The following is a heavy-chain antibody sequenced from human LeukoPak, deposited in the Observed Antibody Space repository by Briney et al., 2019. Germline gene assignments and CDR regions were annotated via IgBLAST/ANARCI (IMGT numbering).Heavy chain of an antibody. CDR3: ARLVGYYGSGSYYRNNWFDP. V-gene: IGHV1-3*01. Sequence: ASVKVSCKASGYTFTSYAMHWVRQAPGQRLEWMGWINAGNGNTKYPQKFQGRVTITRDTSASTAYMELSSLRSEDTAVYYCARLVGYYGSGSYYRNNWFDPWGQGTLVTVSS. J-gene: IGHJ5*02. CDR2: INAGNGNT. CDR1: GYTFTSYA. D-gene: IGHD3-10*01.